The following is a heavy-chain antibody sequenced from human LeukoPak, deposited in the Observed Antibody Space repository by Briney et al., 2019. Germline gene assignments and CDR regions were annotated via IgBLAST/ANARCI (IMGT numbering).Heavy chain of an antibody. D-gene: IGHD1-26*01. CDR3: ARHQQGVGAIIDY. CDR2: IYYSGST. J-gene: IGHJ4*02. CDR1: GGSISSSSYY. V-gene: IGHV4-39*01. Sequence: KPSETLSLTCTVSGGSISSSSYYWGWIRQPPGKGLEWIGSIYYSGSTYYNPSLKSRVTISVDTSKNQFSLKLSSVTAADTAVYYCARHQQGVGAIIDYWGQGTLVTVSS.